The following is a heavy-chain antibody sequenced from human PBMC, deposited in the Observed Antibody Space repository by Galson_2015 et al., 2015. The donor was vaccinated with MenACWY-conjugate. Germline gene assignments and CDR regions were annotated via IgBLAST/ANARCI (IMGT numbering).Heavy chain of an antibody. Sequence: LRLSCAASGFRFSTYWMSWVRQAPGKGLEWVANIKEDGSEKYYVDSVKGRFTISRDNAKNSLYLQMNSLRAEDTAVYYCAKNSHDFGDSRIDYWGQGTLVTVSS. CDR2: IKEDGSEK. V-gene: IGHV3-7*03. J-gene: IGHJ4*02. CDR1: GFRFSTYW. D-gene: IGHD4-17*01. CDR3: AKNSHDFGDSRIDY.